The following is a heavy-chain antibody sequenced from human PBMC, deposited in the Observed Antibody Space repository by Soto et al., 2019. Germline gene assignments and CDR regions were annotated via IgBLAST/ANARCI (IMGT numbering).Heavy chain of an antibody. CDR1: GFSLSTSGVG. D-gene: IGHD3-16*02. J-gene: IGHJ4*02. Sequence: QITLKESGPTLVNPTQTLTLTCTFSGFSLSTSGVGVGWIRQPPGKALECLPLIYWDDDTPPSPSLKIRLTINKDPAEIWVGLILTTMDTVDTGTYYCAHLTLRYDWGIYRYSVYFHYWGKGTLVTVSS. CDR2: IYWDDDT. CDR3: AHLTLRYDWGIYRYSVYFHY. V-gene: IGHV2-5*02.